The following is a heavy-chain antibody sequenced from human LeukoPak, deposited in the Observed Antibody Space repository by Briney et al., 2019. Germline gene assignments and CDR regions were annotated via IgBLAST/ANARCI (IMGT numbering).Heavy chain of an antibody. J-gene: IGHJ6*03. CDR3: AKGVEQRYYHYYMDV. V-gene: IGHV3-30*02. Sequence: GGSLRLSRAASGFTFSSYGMHWVRQAPGKGLEWVAFIRYDGSNKYYADSVKGRFTISRDNSKNTLYLQMNSLRAEDTAVYYCAKGVEQRYYHYYMDVWGKGTTVTVSS. CDR2: IRYDGSNK. CDR1: GFTFSSYG. D-gene: IGHD6-25*01.